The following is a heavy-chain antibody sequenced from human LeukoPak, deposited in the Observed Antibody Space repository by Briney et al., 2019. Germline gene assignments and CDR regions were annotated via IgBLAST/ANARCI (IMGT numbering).Heavy chain of an antibody. CDR2: INPNSGGT. Sequence: ASVKVSCKASGGTFSSYAISWVRQAPGQGLEWMGWINPNSGGTNYAQKFQGRVTMTRDTSISTAYMELSRLRSDDTAVYYCARDEGGGGYDFDYWGQGTLVTVSS. J-gene: IGHJ4*02. CDR3: ARDEGGGGYDFDY. CDR1: GGTFSSYA. V-gene: IGHV1-2*02. D-gene: IGHD5-12*01.